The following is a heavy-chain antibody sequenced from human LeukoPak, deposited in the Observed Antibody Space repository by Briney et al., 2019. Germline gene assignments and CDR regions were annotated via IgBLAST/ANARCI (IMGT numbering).Heavy chain of an antibody. CDR2: ISSSSSYI. CDR3: AILGSGYYYDSSGYYDY. D-gene: IGHD3-22*01. Sequence: PGGSLRLSCAASGFTFSTYAMTWVRQAPGKGLEWVSSISSSSSYIYYADSVKGRFTISRDNAKNSPYLQMNSLRAEDTAVYYCAILGSGYYYDSSGYYDYWGQGTLVTVSS. J-gene: IGHJ4*02. CDR1: GFTFSTYA. V-gene: IGHV3-21*01.